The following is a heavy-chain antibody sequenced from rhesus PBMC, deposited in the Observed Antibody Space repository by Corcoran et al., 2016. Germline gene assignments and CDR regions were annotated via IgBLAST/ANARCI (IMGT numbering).Heavy chain of an antibody. D-gene: IGHD1-44*02. CDR1: GGSISDDYY. CDR2: IFVSGGGT. Sequence: QVQLQESGPGLVKPSETLSLTCAVSGGSISDDYYWSWIRQPPGKGLEFIGYIFVSGGGTNYNPSLTNRSTMSIETAKNQFSLKLSSVTAADTAVYYCASWVGANPVFDYWGQGVLVTVSS. CDR3: ASWVGANPVFDY. J-gene: IGHJ4*01. V-gene: IGHV4-106*01.